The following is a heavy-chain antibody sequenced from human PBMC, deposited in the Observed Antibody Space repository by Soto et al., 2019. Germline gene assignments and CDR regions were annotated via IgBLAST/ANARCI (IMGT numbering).Heavy chain of an antibody. J-gene: IGHJ6*02. Sequence: GEFLKTSRHGSGYRFTIYCISWVLQMPGKGPEWMWRIDPSDSYTNYSPSFQGHVTISADKSISTAYLQWSSLKASDTAMYYCARGRFGELHYGMDVWGQGTTVTVSS. CDR3: ARGRFGELHYGMDV. CDR2: IDPSDSYT. CDR1: GYRFTIYC. V-gene: IGHV5-10-1*01. D-gene: IGHD3-10*01.